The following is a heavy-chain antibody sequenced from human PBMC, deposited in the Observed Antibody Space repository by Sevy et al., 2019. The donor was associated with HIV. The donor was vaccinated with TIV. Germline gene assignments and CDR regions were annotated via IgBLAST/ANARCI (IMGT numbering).Heavy chain of an antibody. CDR2: INNSSRLI. Sequence: GGSLRLSCAVSGFTFTDYYMSWIRQAPGKGPEWLAYINNSSRLINYVKSVRGRFTISRDNAKNSMYLQMNSLRAEDTAVYYCARGKVLFDYWGQGALVTVSS. J-gene: IGHJ4*02. CDR3: ARGKVLFDY. CDR1: GFTFTDYY. V-gene: IGHV3-11*06.